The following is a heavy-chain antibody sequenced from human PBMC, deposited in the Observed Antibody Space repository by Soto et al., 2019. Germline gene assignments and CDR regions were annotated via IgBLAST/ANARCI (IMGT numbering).Heavy chain of an antibody. J-gene: IGHJ5*02. Sequence: TLSLTCTVSCGSISSVGYYWSWIRQHPGKGLEWIGYIYYSGSTYYNPSLKSRVTISVDTSKNQFSLKLSSVTAADTAVYYCARGRLTVTTENWFDPWGQGTLVTVSS. CDR1: CGSISSVGYY. D-gene: IGHD4-4*01. CDR3: ARGRLTVTTENWFDP. CDR2: IYYSGST. V-gene: IGHV4-31*03.